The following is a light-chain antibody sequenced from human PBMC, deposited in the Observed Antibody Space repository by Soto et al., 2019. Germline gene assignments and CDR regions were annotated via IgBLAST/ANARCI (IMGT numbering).Light chain of an antibody. CDR2: DAS. CDR3: HQYSNTFRT. Sequence: EIVWTQSPGALSLSPGESATLSFRASQSVSDTHVAWYQQRPGQAPRLLIYDASRRDIGVPDRFIGRGSGTEFTLTISNLQAEDSAVYHCHQYSNTFRTFGQGTKVDIK. CDR1: QSVSDTH. J-gene: IGKJ1*01. V-gene: IGKV3D-20*02.